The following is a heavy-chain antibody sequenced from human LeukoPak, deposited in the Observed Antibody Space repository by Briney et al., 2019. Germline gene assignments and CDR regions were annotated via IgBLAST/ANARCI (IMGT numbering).Heavy chain of an antibody. CDR2: IYYSGST. V-gene: IGHV4-30-4*08. J-gene: IGHJ4*02. CDR3: ARDGLWPYYFDH. Sequence: PSQTLSLTCTVSGGSISSGDYYWSWIRQPPGKGLEWIGHIYYSGSTYYNPSLKSRVTISVDTSKNQFSLKLSSVTAADTAVYYCARDGLWPYYFDHWGQGTLVTVSS. CDR1: GGSISSGDYY. D-gene: IGHD3-10*01.